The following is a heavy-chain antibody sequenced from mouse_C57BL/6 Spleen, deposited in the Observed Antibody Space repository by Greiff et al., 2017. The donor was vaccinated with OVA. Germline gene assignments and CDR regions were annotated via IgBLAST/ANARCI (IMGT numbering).Heavy chain of an antibody. CDR1: GYTFTDYN. CDR3: ARDYYGSSYEFAY. V-gene: IGHV1-22*01. D-gene: IGHD1-1*01. CDR2: INPNNGGT. J-gene: IGHJ3*01. Sequence: VQLQQSGPELVKPGASVKMSCKASGYTFTDYNMHWVKQSHGKSLEWIGYINPNNGGTSYNQKFKGKATLTVNKSSSTAYMELRSLTSEDSAVYYCARDYYGSSYEFAYWSQGTLVTVSA.